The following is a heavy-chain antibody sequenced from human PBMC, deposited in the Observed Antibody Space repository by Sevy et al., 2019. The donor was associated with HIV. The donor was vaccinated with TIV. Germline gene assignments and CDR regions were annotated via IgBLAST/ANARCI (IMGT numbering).Heavy chain of an antibody. V-gene: IGHV3-23*01. D-gene: IGHD1-26*01. Sequence: GESLKISCAASGFTFNNYAMSWVRQAPGKGLEWVSVITYSSGSTYYADSVKGQFTISRDNSKNTLYLQMNSLRAEDTAVYYCAKDRVSGSYYVGDFDDWGQGTLVTVSS. CDR2: ITYSSGST. J-gene: IGHJ4*02. CDR3: AKDRVSGSYYVGDFDD. CDR1: GFTFNNYA.